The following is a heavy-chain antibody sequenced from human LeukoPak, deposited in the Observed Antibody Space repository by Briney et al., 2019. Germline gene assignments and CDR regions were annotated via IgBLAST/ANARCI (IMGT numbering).Heavy chain of an antibody. CDR3: AGLVLDY. J-gene: IGHJ4*02. CDR1: GFTFRSYE. Sequence: GGSLRPSCAASGFTFRSYEMTWVRQAPGKGLEWVSYISGSGSTIYYTDSVKGRFTISRDNAKNSLYLQMNSLRAEDTAVYYCAGLVLDYWGQGTLVTVSS. D-gene: IGHD6-19*01. CDR2: ISGSGSTI. V-gene: IGHV3-48*03.